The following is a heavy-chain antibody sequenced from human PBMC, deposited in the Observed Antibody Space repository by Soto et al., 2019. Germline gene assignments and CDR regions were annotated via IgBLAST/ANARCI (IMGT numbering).Heavy chain of an antibody. CDR2: ISAYSGDT. V-gene: IGHV1-18*01. CDR1: GYTFTNYA. Sequence: VQLLQSGGEVRKPGASVKVSCKTSGYTFTNYAINWVRQAPGQGLQWMGWISAYSGDTKYAQRLQDRLTVTTDTATTAASNDQKSQRSYATPVYYYARSGQAYSIFRGTIEHWRQGTPVTV. J-gene: IGHJ4*03. CDR3: ARSGQAYSIFRGTIEH. D-gene: IGHD3-3*01.